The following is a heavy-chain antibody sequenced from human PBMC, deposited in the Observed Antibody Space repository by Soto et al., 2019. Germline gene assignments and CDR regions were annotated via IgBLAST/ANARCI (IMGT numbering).Heavy chain of an antibody. CDR1: GGTFSSYA. CDR3: ARGRFLEWLLYEYYYYGMDV. D-gene: IGHD3-3*01. J-gene: IGHJ6*02. V-gene: IGHV1-69*13. CDR2: IIPIFGTA. Sequence: SVKVSCKASGGTFSSYAISWVRQAPGQGLEWMGGIIPIFGTANYAQKFQGRVTITADESTSTAYMELSSLRSEDTAVYYCARGRFLEWLLYEYYYYGMDVWGQGXTVTVYS.